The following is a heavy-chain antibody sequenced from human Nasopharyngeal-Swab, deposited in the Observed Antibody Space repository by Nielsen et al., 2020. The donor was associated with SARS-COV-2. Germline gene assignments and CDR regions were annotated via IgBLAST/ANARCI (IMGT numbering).Heavy chain of an antibody. J-gene: IGHJ6*02. CDR2: INHSGST. D-gene: IGHD3-16*02. Sequence: SETLSLTCTVSGGSISSYYWSWIRQPPGKGLEWIGEINHSGSTNYNPSLKSRVTISADTSKNQFSLKLSSVTAADTALYYCARGRHRYDYVWGSYRYYYYGLDVWGQGTTVTVSS. CDR1: GGSISSYY. V-gene: IGHV4-34*01. CDR3: ARGRHRYDYVWGSYRYYYYGLDV.